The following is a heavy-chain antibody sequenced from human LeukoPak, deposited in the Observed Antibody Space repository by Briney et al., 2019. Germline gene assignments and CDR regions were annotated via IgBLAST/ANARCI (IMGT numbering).Heavy chain of an antibody. J-gene: IGHJ4*02. CDR3: ARLSGSGIYSYYFDY. CDR1: RDTFTNYW. V-gene: IGHV5-51*01. D-gene: IGHD1-26*01. CDR2: ISPGDSDP. Sequence: GESLKISCQGSRDTFTNYWIGWVRPMPGKGLECMGIISPGDSDPKYSPSFQGQVTISADKSITTAYLQWSSLKASDTAMYYCARLSGSGIYSYYFDYWGQGTLVTVSS.